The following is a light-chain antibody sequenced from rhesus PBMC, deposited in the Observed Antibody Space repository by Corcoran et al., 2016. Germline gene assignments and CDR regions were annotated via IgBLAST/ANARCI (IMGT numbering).Light chain of an antibody. Sequence: DIQMSQSPSSLSASVGDRVTITCRASQGISSYLNWYQQKPGKAPKLLIYYANSLASGVPSRFSGSVSGSEFTLTFSSLQPEDFATYYCQQGNSNPPWTFGQGTKVEIK. CDR3: QQGNSNPPWT. CDR1: QGISSY. V-gene: IGKV1-32*02. CDR2: YAN. J-gene: IGKJ1*01.